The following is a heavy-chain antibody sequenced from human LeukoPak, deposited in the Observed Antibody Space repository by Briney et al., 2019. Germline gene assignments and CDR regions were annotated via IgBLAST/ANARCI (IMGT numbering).Heavy chain of an antibody. CDR1: GFTFSSYA. Sequence: GGSLRLSCAASGFTFSSYAMHWVRQAPGKGLAWVAVISYDGSNKYYADSVKGRFTISRDNSKNTLYLQMNSLRAEDTAVYYCAREVAGADGSWFDLWGQGTLVTVSS. CDR3: AREVAGADGSWFDL. J-gene: IGHJ5*02. V-gene: IGHV3-30-3*01. D-gene: IGHD6-19*01. CDR2: ISYDGSNK.